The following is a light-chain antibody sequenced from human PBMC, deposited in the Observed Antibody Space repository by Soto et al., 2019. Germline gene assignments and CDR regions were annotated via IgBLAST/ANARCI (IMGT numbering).Light chain of an antibody. CDR1: RSVSSY. CDR3: QQRFNWPLT. Sequence: EIVFTQSPATLSLSPVESATLSCRASRSVSSYLAWYQQKPGQAPRLLIYDASNRATGIPARFSGSGSGTDFTLTTSSLEPEDFAVYYCQQRFNWPLTFGGGTKVDIK. J-gene: IGKJ4*01. CDR2: DAS. V-gene: IGKV3-11*01.